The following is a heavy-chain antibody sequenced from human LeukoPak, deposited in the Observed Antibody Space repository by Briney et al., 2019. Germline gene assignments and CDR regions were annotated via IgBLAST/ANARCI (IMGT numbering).Heavy chain of an antibody. V-gene: IGHV1-24*01. J-gene: IGHJ4*02. CDR2: FDPEDGET. D-gene: IGHD3-22*01. CDR3: ATLPPNDVSSGYYLLGLDY. Sequence: ASVKVSCKVSGYTLTELSMHWVRQTPGKGLEWMGGFDPEDGETIYAQKFQGRVTMTEDTSTDTAYMELSSLRSEDTAVYYCATLPPNDVSSGYYLLGLDYWGQGTLVTVSS. CDR1: GYTLTELS.